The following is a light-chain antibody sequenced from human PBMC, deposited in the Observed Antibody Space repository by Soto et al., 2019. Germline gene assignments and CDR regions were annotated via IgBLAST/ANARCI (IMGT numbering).Light chain of an antibody. CDR1: QSVSSSY. J-gene: IGKJ1*01. CDR2: GAS. CDR3: QQYGSPWT. V-gene: IGKV3-20*01. Sequence: IVLTQSQGTLSLSPGERATLSCRASQSVSSSYLAWYQQKPGQAPRLLIYGASSRATGIPDRFSGSGSGTDFTLTISRLEPEDFAVYYCQQYGSPWTFGQGSKVAIK.